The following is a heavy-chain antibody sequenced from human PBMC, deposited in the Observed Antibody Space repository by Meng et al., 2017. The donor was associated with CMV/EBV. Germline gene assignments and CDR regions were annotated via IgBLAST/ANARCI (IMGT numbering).Heavy chain of an antibody. CDR2: INHSGST. CDR1: GGSFSGYY. Sequence: SETLSLTCAVYGGSFSGYYWSWIRQPPGKGLGWIGEINHSGSTNYNPSLKSRVTISVDTSKNQFSLKLSSVTAADTAVYYCARGEGEHFDWLFGYYFDYWGQGTLVTVSS. D-gene: IGHD3-9*01. J-gene: IGHJ4*02. CDR3: ARGEGEHFDWLFGYYFDY. V-gene: IGHV4-34*01.